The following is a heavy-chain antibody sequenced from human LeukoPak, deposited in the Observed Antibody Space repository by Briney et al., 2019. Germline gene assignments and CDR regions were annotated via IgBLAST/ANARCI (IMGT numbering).Heavy chain of an antibody. CDR2: IFPDDSDT. CDR1: GYTFTSYW. Sequence: GESLKISCSASGYTFTSYWIGWVRQMPGKGLEWMGIIFPDDSDTRYSLSLQGQVTISADKSISTTYLQWSSLKVSDTAMYYCARQGRGYSSGYDYWGQGSLVTVSS. V-gene: IGHV5-51*01. J-gene: IGHJ4*02. D-gene: IGHD5-18*01. CDR3: ARQGRGYSSGYDY.